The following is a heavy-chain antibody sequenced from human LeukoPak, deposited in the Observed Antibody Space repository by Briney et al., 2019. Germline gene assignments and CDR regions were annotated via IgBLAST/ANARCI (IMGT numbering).Heavy chain of an antibody. Sequence: PGGSLRLSCAASGISFSEYAMHWVRQTPGKGLEWVIVISHDGRNKNYADSVKGRFTISRDNSKNTLYLQMNSLRDEDTAVYFCVRGCHDSRGYCAGFEIWGQGTMVTVSS. CDR2: ISHDGRNK. CDR3: VRGCHDSRGYCAGFEI. J-gene: IGHJ3*02. CDR1: GISFSEYA. V-gene: IGHV3-30*04. D-gene: IGHD3-22*01.